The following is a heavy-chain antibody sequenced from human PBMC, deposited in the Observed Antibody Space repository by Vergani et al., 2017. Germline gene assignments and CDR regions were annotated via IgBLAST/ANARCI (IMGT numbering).Heavy chain of an antibody. CDR1: GFTVSSNY. CDR2: IYSGGST. V-gene: IGHV3-66*02. J-gene: IGHJ6*02. Sequence: EVQLVESGGGLVQPGGSLRLSCAASGFTVSSNYMSWVRQAPGKGLEWVSVIYSGGSTYYADSVKGRFTISRDNAKNSLYLQMNRLRAEDTALYYCAKDIYDILTSYGMDVWGQGTTVTVSS. D-gene: IGHD3-9*01. CDR3: AKDIYDILTSYGMDV.